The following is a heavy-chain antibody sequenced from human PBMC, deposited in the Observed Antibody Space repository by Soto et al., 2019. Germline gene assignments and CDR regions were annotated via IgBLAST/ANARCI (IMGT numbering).Heavy chain of an antibody. D-gene: IGHD7-27*01. CDR1: GGSVRTGSYH. V-gene: IGHV4-61*01. CDR3: ARIGWGGDS. CDR2: IPNNGSP. J-gene: IGHJ4*02. Sequence: QVQLQESGPGRVKPSETLSLTCSVSGGSVRTGSYHWSWIRQPPGKGLEWIGFIPNNGSPDYNPSLKSRVVVSIDRSKNQFSMKVNSVTAADKAVYFCARIGWGGDSWGQGTLVTVSS.